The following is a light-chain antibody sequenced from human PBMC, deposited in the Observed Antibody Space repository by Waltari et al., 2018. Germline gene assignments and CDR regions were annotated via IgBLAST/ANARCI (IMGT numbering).Light chain of an antibody. CDR3: QQRSRWPLT. Sequence: EIVLTQSPATLSLSPGESATLSCRASQSIEIYLAWYQQRPGQAPRLLISDASYRATGIPARFRGSGSGTDFTLTISSLEPEDFAVYSCQQRSRWPLTFGGGTKVEL. J-gene: IGKJ4*01. CDR1: QSIEIY. CDR2: DAS. V-gene: IGKV3-11*01.